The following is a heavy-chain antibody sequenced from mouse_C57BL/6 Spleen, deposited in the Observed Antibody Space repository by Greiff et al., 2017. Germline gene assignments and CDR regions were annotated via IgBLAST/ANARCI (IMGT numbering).Heavy chain of an antibody. CDR3: ASGGTPGALDD. CDR2: FNPYSGAT. V-gene: IGHV1-34*02. CDR1: YYAFTDCY. J-gene: IGHJ1*03. Sequence: VQLQQSGAELVRPGASVKMSCKASYYAFTDCYMHWVKQRPGKGLEWIGAFNPYSGATNYSQNFKGKATLTVNTSSSTAYMGLRSLTSEDSAVYYCASGGTPGALDDWGKGTTVTVSS. D-gene: IGHD3-3*01.